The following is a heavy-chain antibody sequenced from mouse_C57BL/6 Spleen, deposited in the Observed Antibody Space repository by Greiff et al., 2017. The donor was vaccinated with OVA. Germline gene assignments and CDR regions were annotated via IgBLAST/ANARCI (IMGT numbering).Heavy chain of an antibody. Sequence: QVQLKESGPELVKPGASVKISCKASGYAFSSSWMNWVKQRPGKGLEWIGRIYPGDGDTNYNGKFKGKATLTADKSSSTAYMQLSSLTSEDSAVYFCARTEAVVADYWGQGITLTVSS. CDR2: IYPGDGDT. J-gene: IGHJ2*01. CDR1: GYAFSSSW. V-gene: IGHV1-82*01. D-gene: IGHD1-1*01. CDR3: ARTEAVVADY.